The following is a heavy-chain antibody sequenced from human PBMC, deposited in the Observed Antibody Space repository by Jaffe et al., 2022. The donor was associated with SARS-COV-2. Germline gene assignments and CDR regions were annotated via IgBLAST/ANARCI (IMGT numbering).Heavy chain of an antibody. V-gene: IGHV3-23*01. Sequence: EVQLLESGGGLVQPGGSLRLSCAASGFTLSNYAMSWVRQAPGKGLEWVSSIVGGGDSTYYADSVKGRFTISRDNSENTLYLQMNSLGVEDTAFYYCAKDHYSNGWPTNDYWGQGTLVTVSS. CDR2: IVGGGDST. D-gene: IGHD6-19*01. J-gene: IGHJ4*02. CDR1: GFTLSNYA. CDR3: AKDHYSNGWPTNDY.